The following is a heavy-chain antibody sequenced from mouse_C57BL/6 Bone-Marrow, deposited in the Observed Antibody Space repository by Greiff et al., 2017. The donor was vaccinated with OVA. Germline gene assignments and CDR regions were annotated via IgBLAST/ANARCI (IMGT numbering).Heavy chain of an antibody. J-gene: IGHJ4*01. D-gene: IGHD1-1*01. CDR2: INPSNGGT. CDR1: GYTFTSYW. CDR3: AREDYGSSLYAMDY. V-gene: IGHV1-53*01. Sequence: QVQLKQPGTELVKPGASVKLSCKASGYTFTSYWMHWVKQRPGQGLEWIGNINPSNGGTNYNEKFKSKATLTVDKSSSTAYMQLSSLTSEASAVYECAREDYGSSLYAMDYWGQGTSVTVSS.